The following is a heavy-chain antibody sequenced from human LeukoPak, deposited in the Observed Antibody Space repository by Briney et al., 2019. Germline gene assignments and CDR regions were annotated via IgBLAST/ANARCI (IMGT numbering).Heavy chain of an antibody. CDR3: ARDGGSSGSYPY. CDR1: GFTFSSYS. Sequence: GGSLRLSCAASGFTFSSYSMNWVRQAPGKGLEWVSSISSSSSYIYYTDSVKGRFTISRDNAKNSLYLQMNSLRAEDTAVYYCARDGGSSGSYPYWGQGTLVTTSS. CDR2: ISSSSSYI. D-gene: IGHD1-26*01. V-gene: IGHV3-21*01. J-gene: IGHJ4*02.